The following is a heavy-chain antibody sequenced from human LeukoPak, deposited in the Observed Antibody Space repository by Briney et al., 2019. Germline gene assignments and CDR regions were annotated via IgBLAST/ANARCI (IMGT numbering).Heavy chain of an antibody. V-gene: IGHV4-30-4*01. Sequence: SQTLSLTCTVSGGSISSGDYYWSWIRQPPGKGLEWIGYIYYSGSTYYNPSLKSRVTTSVDTSKDQFSLKLSSVTAADTAVYYCARAEDIVVVPAAINYYYGMDVWGQGTTVTVSS. J-gene: IGHJ6*02. D-gene: IGHD2-2*01. CDR2: IYYSGST. CDR1: GGSISSGDYY. CDR3: ARAEDIVVVPAAINYYYGMDV.